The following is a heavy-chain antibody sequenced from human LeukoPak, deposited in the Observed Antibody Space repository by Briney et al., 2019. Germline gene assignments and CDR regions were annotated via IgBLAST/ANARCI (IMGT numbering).Heavy chain of an antibody. CDR2: IKKDGSEK. D-gene: IGHD3-16*01. CDR3: ARFISLGA. Sequence: GGSLRLSCAASGFTFNCYWMSWVRQAPGKGLEWVANIKKDGSEKNYVDSVKGRFTISRDNAKNSLYLQMDSLRAEDTAVYYCARFISLGAWGQGTLVTVSS. CDR1: GFTFNCYW. J-gene: IGHJ5*02. V-gene: IGHV3-7*01.